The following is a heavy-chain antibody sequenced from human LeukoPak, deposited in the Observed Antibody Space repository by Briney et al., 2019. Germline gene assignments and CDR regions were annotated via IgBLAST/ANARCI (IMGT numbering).Heavy chain of an antibody. J-gene: IGHJ4*02. CDR2: IYYSGST. V-gene: IGHV4-30-4*01. CDR3: ARADDGPYYDVLTGYSTQPYFDY. CDR1: GGSISSGDYY. Sequence: SETLSLTCTVSGGSISSGDYYWSWIRQPPGKGLEWIVYIYYSGSTYYNPSLKSRVTISVDTSKNQISLKLSSVTAADTAVYYCARADDGPYYDVLTGYSTQPYFDYWGQGTLVTVSS. D-gene: IGHD3-9*01.